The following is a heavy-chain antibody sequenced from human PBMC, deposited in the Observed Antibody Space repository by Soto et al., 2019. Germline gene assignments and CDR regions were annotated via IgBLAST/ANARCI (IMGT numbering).Heavy chain of an antibody. CDR1: GSTFSSYS. Sequence: PGGSLRLSCAASGSTFSSYSMNWVRQAPGKGLEWVSYISSSSSTIYYADSVKGRFTISRGNAKNSLYLQMNSLRDEDTAVYYCARRYDFWRYGMDVWGQGTTVTVSS. CDR2: ISSSSSTI. CDR3: ARRYDFWRYGMDV. J-gene: IGHJ6*02. V-gene: IGHV3-48*02. D-gene: IGHD3-3*01.